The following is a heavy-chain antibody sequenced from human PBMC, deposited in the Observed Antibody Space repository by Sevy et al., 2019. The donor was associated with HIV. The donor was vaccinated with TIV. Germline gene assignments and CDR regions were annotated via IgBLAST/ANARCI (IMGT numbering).Heavy chain of an antibody. CDR2: ISYDGSNK. CDR3: ARVRVGARGNWFDP. Sequence: GGSLRLSCAASGFTFSSYAMHWVRQAPGKGLEWVAVISYDGSNKYYADSVKGRFTISRDNSKNTLYLQMNSLRAEDKAVYYCARVRVGARGNWFDPWGQGTLVTVSS. D-gene: IGHD1-26*01. J-gene: IGHJ5*02. CDR1: GFTFSSYA. V-gene: IGHV3-30-3*01.